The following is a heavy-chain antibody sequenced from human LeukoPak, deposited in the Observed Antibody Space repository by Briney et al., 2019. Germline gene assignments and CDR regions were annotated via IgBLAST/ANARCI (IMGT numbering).Heavy chain of an antibody. J-gene: IGHJ4*02. CDR3: AKDSLRERIVGSTTRGVNDY. V-gene: IGHV3-30*02. D-gene: IGHD1-26*01. CDR2: IRYDRRNK. Sequence: PGGSLRLSCAASGFIFSSYGMHWVRQAPGKGLEWVAFIRYDRRNKYYADSVKGRFTISRDNSKNTLYLQMNSLRGEDTAVYYCAKDSLRERIVGSTTRGVNDYWGQGTLVTVSS. CDR1: GFIFSSYG.